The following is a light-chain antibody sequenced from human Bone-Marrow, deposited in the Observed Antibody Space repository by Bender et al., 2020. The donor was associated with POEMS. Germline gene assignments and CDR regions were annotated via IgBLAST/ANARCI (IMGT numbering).Light chain of an antibody. Sequence: QSALTQPRSVSGSPGQSVTLSCTGTISDVGGYNYVSWYQQHPGKAPKLMIYDVSKRPSGVPDRFSGSKSGNTASLTISGLQAEDEADYYCCSYVGGGNFAFAGGTKLTVL. CDR3: CSYVGGGNFA. V-gene: IGLV2-11*01. CDR1: ISDVGGYNY. CDR2: DVS. J-gene: IGLJ2*01.